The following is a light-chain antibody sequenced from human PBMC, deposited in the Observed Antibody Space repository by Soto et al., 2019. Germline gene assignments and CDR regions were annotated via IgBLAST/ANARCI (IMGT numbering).Light chain of an antibody. CDR2: DAS. CDR1: QSISSY. J-gene: IGKJ4*01. Sequence: EIVLTQSPSTLSLSPGERATLSCRASQSISSYLAWYQQKPGQAPRLLIYDASNRATGIPDRFSGGGSGTDFTLTISRLEPEDFAVYYCQQFSSYPLTFGGGTKGDIK. V-gene: IGKV3-11*01. CDR3: QQFSSYPLT.